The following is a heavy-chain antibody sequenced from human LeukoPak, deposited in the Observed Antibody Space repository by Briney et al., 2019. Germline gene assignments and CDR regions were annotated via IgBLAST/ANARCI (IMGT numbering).Heavy chain of an antibody. CDR2: IKQDGSEK. CDR3: GMGMDV. J-gene: IGHJ6*02. V-gene: IGHV3-7*05. CDR1: GFTFSTYW. Sequence: GGSLRLSCAASGFTFSTYWTNWVRQAPGKGLEWVANIKQDGSEKYYVDSVKGRFTISRDNAKNSLYLQMNSLRAEDTAVYYCGMGMDVWGQGTTVTVSS.